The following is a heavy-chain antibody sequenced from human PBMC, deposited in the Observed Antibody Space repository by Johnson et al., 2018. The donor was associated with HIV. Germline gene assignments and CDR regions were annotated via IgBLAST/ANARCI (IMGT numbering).Heavy chain of an antibody. CDR1: GFTFSSYT. D-gene: IGHD3-3*01. V-gene: IGHV3-30*04. Sequence: VESGGGVVQPGRSLRLSCAASGFTFSSYTMHWVRQAPGKGLEWVAVISYHGSNTYYADSVKGRFTISRDNSRNTLYLQMNSLRAEDTAVYYCARDQAIFGVVLASDAFDIWGQGTMVTVSS. J-gene: IGHJ3*02. CDR2: ISYHGSNT. CDR3: ARDQAIFGVVLASDAFDI.